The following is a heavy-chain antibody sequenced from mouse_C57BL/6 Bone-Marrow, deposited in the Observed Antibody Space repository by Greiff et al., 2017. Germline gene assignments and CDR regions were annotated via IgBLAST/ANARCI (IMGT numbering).Heavy chain of an antibody. CDR2: IRNKANGYTT. J-gene: IGHJ4*01. Sequence: EVQLQESGGGLVQPGGSLSLSCAASGFTFTDYYMSWVRQPPGKALEWLGFIRNKANGYTTEYSASVKGRFTISRDNSQSILYLQMNALRAEDSATYYCARYEVLLRTGDAMDYWGQGTSVTVSS. D-gene: IGHD1-1*01. CDR3: ARYEVLLRTGDAMDY. CDR1: GFTFTDYY. V-gene: IGHV7-3*01.